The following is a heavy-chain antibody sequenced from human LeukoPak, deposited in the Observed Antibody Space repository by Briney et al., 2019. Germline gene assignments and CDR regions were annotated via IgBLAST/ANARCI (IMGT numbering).Heavy chain of an antibody. J-gene: IGHJ4*02. CDR3: ARRRVYSGSGEFDF. CDR1: GDSVRSDTYY. V-gene: IGHV4-61*01. D-gene: IGHD5-12*01. Sequence: PSETLSLTCTVSGDSVRSDTYYWSWIRQPPGKGLEWIGYIHYSGTTNYNPSLRSRVTISLDTSRNQFSLKLRSVTTADTAVYYCARRRVYSGSGEFDFWGQGTLVTVSS. CDR2: IHYSGTT.